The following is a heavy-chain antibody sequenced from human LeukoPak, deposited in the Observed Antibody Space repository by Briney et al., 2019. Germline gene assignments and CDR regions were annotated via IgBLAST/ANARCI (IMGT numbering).Heavy chain of an antibody. CDR2: IRSKAFDGAT. Sequence: GRSLRLSCTGSGYTFGDYAMSWVRQSPGKGLEWVSLIRSKAFDGATEYAASVRGRFTISRDDSKSIAYLQMNSLKTEDTAMYYCTRDGGTLDYWGQGTLVTVSS. D-gene: IGHD3-16*01. J-gene: IGHJ4*02. CDR3: TRDGGTLDY. CDR1: GYTFGDYA. V-gene: IGHV3-49*04.